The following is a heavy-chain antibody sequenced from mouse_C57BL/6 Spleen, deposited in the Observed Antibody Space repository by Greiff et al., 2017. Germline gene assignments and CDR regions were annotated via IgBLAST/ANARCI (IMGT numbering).Heavy chain of an antibody. CDR1: GYTFTDYY. Sequence: VQLQQSGPELVKPGASVKISCKASGYTFTDYYMNWVKQSHGKSLEWIGDINPNNDGTSYNQKFKGKATLTVDKSSSTAYMELRSLTSEDSAVYYCARGEERGYWGQGTTLTVSS. CDR3: ARGEERGY. CDR2: INPNNDGT. J-gene: IGHJ2*01. V-gene: IGHV1-26*01.